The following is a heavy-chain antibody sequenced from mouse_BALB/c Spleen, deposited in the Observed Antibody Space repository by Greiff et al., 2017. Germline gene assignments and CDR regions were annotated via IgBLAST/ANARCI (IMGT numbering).Heavy chain of an antibody. CDR1: GFTFSSYT. CDR3: ARHDRYGLAY. CDR2: ISNGGGST. J-gene: IGHJ3*01. Sequence: EVKLVESGGGLVQPGGSLKLSCAASGFTFSSYTMPWVRQTPEKGLEWVAFISNGGGSTYYTDTVKGRFTISRDNAKNTLYLQMSSLKSEDTAMYYCARHDRYGLAYWGQGTLVTVSA. V-gene: IGHV5-12-2*01.